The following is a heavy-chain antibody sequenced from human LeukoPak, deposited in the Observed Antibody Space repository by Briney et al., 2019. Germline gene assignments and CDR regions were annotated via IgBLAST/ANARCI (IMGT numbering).Heavy chain of an antibody. V-gene: IGHV3-74*01. CDR3: VRGVPVTPGIDY. J-gene: IGHJ4*02. Sequence: GGSLRLSCAASGFTFSSYCMHWVRQPPGKGLVWVSQICTDETTIRNADSVKGRFTISRDNAKNILYLQMSSLRVEDTAVYYCVRGVPVTPGIDYWGQGTLVTVSS. CDR1: GFTFSSYC. CDR2: ICTDETTI. D-gene: IGHD2-2*01.